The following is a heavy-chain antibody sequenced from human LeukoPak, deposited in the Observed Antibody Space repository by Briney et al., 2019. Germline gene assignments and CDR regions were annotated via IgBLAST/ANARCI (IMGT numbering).Heavy chain of an antibody. CDR3: AREPSSSWYSIDY. Sequence: ASVKVSCKASGYTFTGYYMHWVRQAPGQGLEWMGWINPNSGGTNYAQKFQGRVTMTRDTSISTAYMELSRLRSDDTAVYYCAREPSSSWYSIDYWGQGTLVTVSS. CDR2: INPNSGGT. V-gene: IGHV1-2*02. CDR1: GYTFTGYY. J-gene: IGHJ4*02. D-gene: IGHD6-13*01.